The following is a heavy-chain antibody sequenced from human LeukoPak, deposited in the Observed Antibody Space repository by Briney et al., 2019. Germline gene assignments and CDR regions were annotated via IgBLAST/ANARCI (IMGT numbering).Heavy chain of an antibody. CDR1: GFTFSSYA. V-gene: IGHV3-30-3*01. Sequence: GGSLRLSCVASGFTFSSYAMHWVRQAPGKGLEWVAVMSYDGSSKYYADSVKGRFTISRDNSKNTLYLQMNSPRAEDTAVYYCARDQSMTKYRGSYQGDKGFDPWGQGTLVTVSS. CDR3: ARDQSMTKYRGSYQGDKGFDP. CDR2: MSYDGSSK. D-gene: IGHD1-26*01. J-gene: IGHJ5*02.